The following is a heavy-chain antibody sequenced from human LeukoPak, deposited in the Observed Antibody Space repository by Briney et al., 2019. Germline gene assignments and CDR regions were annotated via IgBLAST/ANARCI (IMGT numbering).Heavy chain of an antibody. CDR1: GYTFTSYG. D-gene: IGHD3-22*01. V-gene: IGHV1-18*01. J-gene: IGHJ4*02. CDR3: AREGGYGGYAKERYYYDSSGVLDY. CDR2: ISAYNGNT. Sequence: ASVNVSCKASGYTFTSYGISWVRQAPGQGLEWMGWISAYNGNTNYAQKLQGRVTMTTDTSTSTAYMELRSLRSDDTAVYYCAREGGYGGYAKERYYYDSSGVLDYWGQGTLVTVSS.